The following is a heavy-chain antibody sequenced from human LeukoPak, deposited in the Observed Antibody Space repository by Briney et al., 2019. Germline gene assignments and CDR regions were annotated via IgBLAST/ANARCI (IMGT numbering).Heavy chain of an antibody. CDR2: ISYSGSSK. D-gene: IGHD3-10*01. Sequence: PGGSLRLSCATSGFSFSSYAMTWVRQAPGKGLDWVSSISYSGSSKHYADSVMGRFTISRDNSKNTLYLQMNSLRPEDTAVYYCAKDESPGHGSYGVYYYYMDVWGKGTTVTVSS. V-gene: IGHV3-23*01. CDR1: GFSFSSYA. CDR3: AKDESPGHGSYGVYYYYMDV. J-gene: IGHJ6*03.